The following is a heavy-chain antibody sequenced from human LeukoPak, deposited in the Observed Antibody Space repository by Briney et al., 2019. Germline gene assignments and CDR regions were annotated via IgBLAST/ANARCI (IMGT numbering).Heavy chain of an antibody. CDR1: GGSINSNLYH. D-gene: IGHD1-1*01. CDR3: ARQIVGPSWNYYWSYIDV. CDR2: VFHSGNA. Sequence: SETLSLTCSVSGGSINSNLYHWGWLRQPPGKGLEGVGNVFHSGNAYYSPSLPSRVAISVDMSKNQFYLKLTSVTAADTALYYCARQIVGPSWNYYWSYIDVWGKGTSVSVSS. V-gene: IGHV4-39*01. J-gene: IGHJ6*03.